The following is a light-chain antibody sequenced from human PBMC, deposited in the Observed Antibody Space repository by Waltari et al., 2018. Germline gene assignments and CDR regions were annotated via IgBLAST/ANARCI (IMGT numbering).Light chain of an antibody. CDR1: QSINRW. CDR2: RAS. V-gene: IGKV1-5*03. J-gene: IGKJ1*01. Sequence: DIQMTQSPSTLSASVGDTVSITCRASQSINRWLAWYQQKPGKAPNRLIYRASTLESVVPARFSGSESGAEFSLTISSLQPDDFATYYCQQYSDDWTFGQGTKVEIK. CDR3: QQYSDDWT.